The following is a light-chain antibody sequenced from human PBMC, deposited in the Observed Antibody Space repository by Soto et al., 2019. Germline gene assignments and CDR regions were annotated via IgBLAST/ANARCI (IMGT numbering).Light chain of an antibody. V-gene: IGKV3-20*01. CDR1: QPVTGNY. CDR3: QQHCRFPQVT. Sequence: EIVLTQSPGPLSLSPGERATLSCRASQPVTGNYLAWYQHVPGQAPRLLIYGASVRGTGIPDRFSGSGSGTGFPLPLSRLETEDSAVYYCQQHCRFPQVTFGPGNKVDIK. CDR2: GAS. J-gene: IGKJ3*01.